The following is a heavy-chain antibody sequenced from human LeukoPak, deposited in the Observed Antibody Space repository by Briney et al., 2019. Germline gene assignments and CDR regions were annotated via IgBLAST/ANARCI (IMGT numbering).Heavy chain of an antibody. CDR1: GFTFSSYG. J-gene: IGHJ4*02. CDR3: ARDDSSSWTLDYFDY. Sequence: GRSLRLSCAASGFTFSSYGMHWVRQAPGKGLEWVAVIWYDGSNKYYADYVKGRFTISRDNSKNTLYLQMNSLRAEDTAVYYCARDDSSSWTLDYFDYWGRGTLVTVSS. D-gene: IGHD6-13*01. CDR2: IWYDGSNK. V-gene: IGHV3-33*01.